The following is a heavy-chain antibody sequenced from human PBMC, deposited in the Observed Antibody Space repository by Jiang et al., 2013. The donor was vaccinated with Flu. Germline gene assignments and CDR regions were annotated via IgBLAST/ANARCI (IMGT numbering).Heavy chain of an antibody. CDR2: IYPGDSDT. Sequence: GAEVKKPGESLKISCKGSGYNFTSYWIGWVRQMPGKGLEWMGIIYPGDSDTRYSPSFQGQVTISADKSITTAYLQWSSLKASDTAMYYCARLGEGVVITARLDYWGQGTLVTVSS. D-gene: IGHD2-15*01. J-gene: IGHJ4*02. CDR1: GYNFTSYW. V-gene: IGHV5-51*03. CDR3: ARLGEGVVITARLDY.